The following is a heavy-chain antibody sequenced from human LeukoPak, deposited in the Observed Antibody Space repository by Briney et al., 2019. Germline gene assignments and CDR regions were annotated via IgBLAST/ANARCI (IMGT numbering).Heavy chain of an antibody. Sequence: SETLSLTCAVYGGSFSGYYWSLIRQPPGKGLEWIGEINHSGSTNYNPSLKSRVTISVDTSKNQFSLKLSSVTAADTAVYYCAREGGGTIFGVVIIGTHNWFDPWGQGTLVTVSS. CDR1: GGSFSGYY. CDR3: AREGGGTIFGVVIIGTHNWFDP. D-gene: IGHD3-3*01. V-gene: IGHV4-34*01. CDR2: INHSGST. J-gene: IGHJ5*02.